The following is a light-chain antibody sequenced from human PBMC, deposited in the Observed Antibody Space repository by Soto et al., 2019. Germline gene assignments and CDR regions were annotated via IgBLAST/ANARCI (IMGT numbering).Light chain of an antibody. CDR3: QSYDNNNHWV. Sequence: NFMLTQPHSVSESPGKTVTMSCTRSSGSIANNFVQWYQQRPGSSPTTVIYKDNQRPSGGPDRFSGSIDSSSNSASLSISGLKTEDEADYYCQSYDNNNHWVFGGGTKLTVL. CDR1: SGSIANNF. CDR2: KDN. V-gene: IGLV6-57*01. J-gene: IGLJ3*02.